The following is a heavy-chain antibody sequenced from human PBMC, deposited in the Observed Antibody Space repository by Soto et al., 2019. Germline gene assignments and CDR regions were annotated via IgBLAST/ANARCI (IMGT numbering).Heavy chain of an antibody. V-gene: IGHV1-46*01. D-gene: IGHD2-15*01. CDR2: INPSGGST. CDR1: GYTFTSYY. CDR3: ARSLIAPVPVGYFDY. J-gene: IGHJ4*02. Sequence: ASVKVSCKASGYTFTSYYMHWVRQAPGQGLEWMGIINPSGGSTSYAQKFQGRVTMTRDTSTSTVYMELSSLRSEDTAVYYCARSLIAPVPVGYFDYWXQGXLVXVSS.